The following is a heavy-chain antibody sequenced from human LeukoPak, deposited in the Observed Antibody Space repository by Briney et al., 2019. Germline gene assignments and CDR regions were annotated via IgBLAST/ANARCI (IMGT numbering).Heavy chain of an antibody. D-gene: IGHD3-22*01. CDR2: INPNSGGT. J-gene: IGHJ4*02. Sequence: ASVKVSCKASGYTFTGYYMHWVRQAPGQGLEWMGWINPNSGGTNYAQKFQGRVTMTRDTSISTAYMELSRLRSDDTALYYCAKDMHYYYDSSGLDYWGQGTLVTVSS. CDR1: GYTFTGYY. CDR3: AKDMHYYYDSSGLDY. V-gene: IGHV1-2*02.